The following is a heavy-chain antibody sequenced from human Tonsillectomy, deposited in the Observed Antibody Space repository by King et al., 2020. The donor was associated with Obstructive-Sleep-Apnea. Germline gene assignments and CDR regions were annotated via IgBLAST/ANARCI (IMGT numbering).Heavy chain of an antibody. J-gene: IGHJ4*02. CDR2: ISGSGGST. V-gene: IGHV3-23*04. CDR1: GFTFSSYA. CDR3: AKDRGKNWYDRVFDY. Sequence: VQLVESGGGLVQPGGSLRLSCAASGFTFSSYAMTWVRQAPGKGLEWVSVISGSGGSTYYADSVKGRFTISRDNSKNTLCLQMNSLRAEDTAVYYCAKDRGKNWYDRVFDYWGQGTLVTVSS. D-gene: IGHD1-1*01.